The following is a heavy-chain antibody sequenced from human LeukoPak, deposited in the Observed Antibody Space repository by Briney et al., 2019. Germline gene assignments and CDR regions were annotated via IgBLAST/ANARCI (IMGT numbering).Heavy chain of an antibody. CDR2: INHSGST. V-gene: IGHV4-34*01. CDR3: ARFNLPRSLSFDY. CDR1: GGSFSGYY. J-gene: IGHJ4*02. Sequence: SEALSLTFAVYGGSFSGYYWSWIRQPPGKGLEWIGEINHSGSTNYNPSLKSRVTISVDTSKNQFSLKLSSVTAADTAVYYCARFNLPRSLSFDYWGQGTLVTVSS.